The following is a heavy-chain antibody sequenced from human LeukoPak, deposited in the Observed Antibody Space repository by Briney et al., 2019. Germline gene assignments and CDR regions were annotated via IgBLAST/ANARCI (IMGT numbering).Heavy chain of an antibody. D-gene: IGHD3-22*01. CDR2: INHSGSI. J-gene: IGHJ4*02. CDR3: ARAEVLPDYFDNSGAFDY. Sequence: SETLSLTCTVYGGSFSGYYWSWIRQPPGRGLEWIGEINHSGSINYNPSLKSRVTISVDTSKNQFSLKLSSVTAADTAVYYCARAEVLPDYFDNSGAFDYWGQGTLVTVSS. V-gene: IGHV4-34*01. CDR1: GGSFSGYY.